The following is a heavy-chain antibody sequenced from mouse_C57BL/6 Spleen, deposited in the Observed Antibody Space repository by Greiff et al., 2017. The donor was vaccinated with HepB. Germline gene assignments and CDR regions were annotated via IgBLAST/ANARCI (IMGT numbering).Heavy chain of an antibody. V-gene: IGHV1-5*01. CDR3: TRTTVVATKYFDY. CDR2: IYPGNSDT. CDR1: GYTFTSYW. D-gene: IGHD1-1*01. Sequence: EVKLVESGTVLARPGASVKMSCKTSGYTFTSYWMHWVKQRPGQGLEWIGAIYPGNSDTSYNQKFKGKAKLTAVTSASTAYMELSSLTNEDSAVYYCTRTTVVATKYFDYWGQGTTLTVSS. J-gene: IGHJ2*01.